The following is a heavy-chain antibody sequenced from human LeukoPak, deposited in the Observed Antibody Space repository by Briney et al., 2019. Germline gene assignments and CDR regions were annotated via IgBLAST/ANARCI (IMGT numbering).Heavy chain of an antibody. CDR2: ICGSGGST. CDR3: AKGGKYGSGSYDYFDY. Sequence: GGSLRLSCAASGFTFSSYAMSWVRQAPGKGLEWVSAICGSGGSTYYADSVKGRFTISRDNSKNTLYLQMNSLRAEDTAVYYCAKGGKYGSGSYDYFDYWGQGTLVTVSS. CDR1: GFTFSSYA. D-gene: IGHD3-10*01. J-gene: IGHJ4*02. V-gene: IGHV3-23*01.